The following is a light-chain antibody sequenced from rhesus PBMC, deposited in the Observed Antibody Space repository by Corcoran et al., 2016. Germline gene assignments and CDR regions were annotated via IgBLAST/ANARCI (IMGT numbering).Light chain of an antibody. J-gene: IGKJ4*01. CDR2: AAS. CDR3: QHYDDNPLT. Sequence: DIQMTQSPSSLSASVGDRVTISCRASQNIYSNLAWYQQKPGKAPKLLIYAASSLQTGIPSRFSGSGSGTEFTRTISILQPEDSAAYYCQHYDDNPLTFGGGTKVELK. V-gene: IGKV1-25*02. CDR1: QNIYSN.